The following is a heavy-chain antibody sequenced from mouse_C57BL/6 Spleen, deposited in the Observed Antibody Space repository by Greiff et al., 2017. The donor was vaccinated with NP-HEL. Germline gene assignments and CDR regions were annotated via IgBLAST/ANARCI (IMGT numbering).Heavy chain of an antibody. D-gene: IGHD1-1*01. Sequence: QVQLKQSGPGLVQPSQSLSITCTVSGFSLTSYGVHWVRQSPGKGLEWLGVIWSGGSTDYNAAFISRLSISKDNSKSQVFFKMNSLQADDTAIYYCDRNYFHGSSYWYFDVWGTGTTVTVSS. CDR1: GFSLTSYG. CDR3: DRNYFHGSSYWYFDV. CDR2: IWSGGST. V-gene: IGHV2-2*01. J-gene: IGHJ1*03.